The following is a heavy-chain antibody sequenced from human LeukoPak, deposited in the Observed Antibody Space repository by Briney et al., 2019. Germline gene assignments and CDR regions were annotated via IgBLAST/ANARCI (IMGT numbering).Heavy chain of an antibody. Sequence: GGSLRLSCAASGFTFSSYGMHWVRQAPGKGLEWVAVISYDGSNKYYADSVKGRFTISRDNSKNTLYLQMNSLRAEDTAVYYCAKEYCSGGSCYVRIFDYFDYWGQGTLVTVSS. CDR3: AKEYCSGGSCYVRIFDYFDY. CDR1: GFTFSSYG. V-gene: IGHV3-30*18. CDR2: ISYDGSNK. D-gene: IGHD2-15*01. J-gene: IGHJ4*02.